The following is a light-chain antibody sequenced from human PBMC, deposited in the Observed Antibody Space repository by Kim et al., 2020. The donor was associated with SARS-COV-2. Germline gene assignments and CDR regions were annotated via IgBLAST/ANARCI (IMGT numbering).Light chain of an antibody. V-gene: IGKV1-33*01. Sequence: SVGDRVTITCQASRDISNYLNWYQQKPGKAPKLLIYDASNLETGVPSRFSGSGSGTDFTFTISSLQPEDIATYYCQQYDNLPPFTFGPGTKVDIK. CDR1: RDISNY. J-gene: IGKJ3*01. CDR3: QQYDNLPPFT. CDR2: DAS.